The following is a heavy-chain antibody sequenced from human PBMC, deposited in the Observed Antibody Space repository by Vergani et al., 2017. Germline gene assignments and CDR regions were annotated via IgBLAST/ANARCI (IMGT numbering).Heavy chain of an antibody. V-gene: IGHV3-30*03. D-gene: IGHD1-26*01. CDR2: ISYDGSNK. Sequence: VQLVESGGGLVQPGGSLRLSCAASGFTFSSYGMHWVRQAPGKGLEWVAVISYDGSNKYYADSVKGRFTISRDNSKNTLYLQMNSLRAEDTAVYYCARDLGIVGATTPSYWGQGTLVTVSS. J-gene: IGHJ4*02. CDR3: ARDLGIVGATTPSY. CDR1: GFTFSSYG.